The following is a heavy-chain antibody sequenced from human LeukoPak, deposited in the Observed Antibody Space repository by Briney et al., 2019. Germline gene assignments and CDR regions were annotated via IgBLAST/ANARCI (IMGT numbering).Heavy chain of an antibody. CDR3: ARSRYYYYYYMDV. V-gene: IGHV4-59*01. CDR2: IYYSGST. CDR1: GGSISSYY. D-gene: IGHD1-14*01. J-gene: IGHJ6*03. Sequence: SETLSLTCTVSGGSISSYYWSWIRQPPGKGPEWIGYIYYSGSTNYNPSLKSRVTISVDTSKNQFSLKLSSVTAADTAVYYCARSRYYYYYYMDVWGKGTTVTVSS.